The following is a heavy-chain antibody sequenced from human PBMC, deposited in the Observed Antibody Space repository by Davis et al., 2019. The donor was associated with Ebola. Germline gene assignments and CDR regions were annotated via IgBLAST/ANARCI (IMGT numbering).Heavy chain of an antibody. D-gene: IGHD5-18*01. CDR2: ISYDGSNK. V-gene: IGHV3-30*04. CDR1: GFTFSSYA. CDR3: AKELDVDTALYYYGMDV. J-gene: IGHJ6*02. Sequence: GESLKISCAASGFTFSSYAMHWVRQAPGKGLEWVAVISYDGSNKYYADSVKGRFTISRDNSKNTLYLQMNSLRAEDTAVYYCAKELDVDTALYYYGMDVWGQGTTVTVSS.